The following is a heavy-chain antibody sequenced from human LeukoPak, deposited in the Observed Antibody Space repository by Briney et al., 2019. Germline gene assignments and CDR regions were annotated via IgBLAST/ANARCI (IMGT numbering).Heavy chain of an antibody. Sequence: GGSLRLSCAASGFTFNNYAMSWVRQAPGKGLEWVSAIGDNGGDTKYADSMKGRFTISRDNSRNTLYLQLNSLKVEDTAIYYCGRDWKLDYWGQGTLVTVSS. CDR2: IGDNGGDT. CDR3: GRDWKLDY. J-gene: IGHJ4*02. D-gene: IGHD1-1*01. CDR1: GFTFNNYA. V-gene: IGHV3-23*01.